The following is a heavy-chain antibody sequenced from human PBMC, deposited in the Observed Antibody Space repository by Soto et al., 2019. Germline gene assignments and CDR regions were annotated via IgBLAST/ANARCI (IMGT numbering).Heavy chain of an antibody. CDR2: IYPGDSDT. J-gene: IGHJ4*02. CDR3: ARHLSGYSSGWYHFDY. D-gene: IGHD6-19*01. Sequence: GESLKISCKCSGYSFTSYWIGWVRQMPGKGLEWMGIIYPGDSDTRYSPSFQGQVTISADKSISTAYLQWSSLKASDTAMYYCARHLSGYSSGWYHFDYWGQGTLVTVSS. CDR1: GYSFTSYW. V-gene: IGHV5-51*01.